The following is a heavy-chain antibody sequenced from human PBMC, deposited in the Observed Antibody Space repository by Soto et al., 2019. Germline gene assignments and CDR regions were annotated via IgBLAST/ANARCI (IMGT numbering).Heavy chain of an antibody. J-gene: IGHJ6*02. V-gene: IGHV4-59*01. D-gene: IGHD5-18*01. CDR3: ARVIDRQLWSARYYYGMDV. CDR1: GGSISSYY. Sequence: SETLSLTXTVSGGSISSYYWSWIRQPPGKGLEWIGYIYYSGSTNYNPSLKSRVTISVDTSKNQFSLKLSSVTAADTAVYYCARVIDRQLWSARYYYGMDVWGQGTTVTVSS. CDR2: IYYSGST.